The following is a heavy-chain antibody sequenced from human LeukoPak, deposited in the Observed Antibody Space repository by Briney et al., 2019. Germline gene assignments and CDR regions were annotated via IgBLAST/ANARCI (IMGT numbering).Heavy chain of an antibody. D-gene: IGHD6-13*01. CDR1: GFTFSGYW. J-gene: IGHJ4*02. CDR2: INQDGSEK. V-gene: IGHV3-7*01. Sequence: GGSLRLSCAASGFTFSGYWMSWVRQAPGKGLEGVASINQDGSEKYYVDSVKGRFTISRDNDKNSVYLQMNSLRAEDTAVYYCGRRGSTSWYVYWGQGTLVTVSS. CDR3: GRRGSTSWYVY.